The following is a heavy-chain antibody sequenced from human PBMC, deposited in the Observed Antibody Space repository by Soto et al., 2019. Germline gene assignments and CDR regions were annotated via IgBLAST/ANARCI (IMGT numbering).Heavy chain of an antibody. J-gene: IGHJ4*02. Sequence: EVQLLESGGGLVQPGGFLRLSCAASGFTFSSKSMSWVRQPPGKGLEWVSGISCSGGSTYYADSVKGRFTISRDNSKNTVFLQMSSLRAEDTAVYYCARDESSSMYYFANWGQGTLVTVSS. V-gene: IGHV3-23*01. D-gene: IGHD6-13*01. CDR2: ISCSGGST. CDR3: ARDESSSMYYFAN. CDR1: GFTFSSKS.